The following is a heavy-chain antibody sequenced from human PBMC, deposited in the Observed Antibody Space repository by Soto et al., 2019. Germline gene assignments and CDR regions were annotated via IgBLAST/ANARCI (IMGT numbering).Heavy chain of an antibody. V-gene: IGHV1-69*13. J-gene: IGHJ6*02. CDR1: GGTFSSYA. D-gene: IGHD5-18*01. CDR2: IIPIFGTA. CDR3: ARERYSYGHYYYYYGMDV. Sequence: ASVKVSCKASGGTFSSYAISWVRQAPGQGLEWMGGIIPIFGTANYAQKFQGRVTITADESTSTAYMELSSLRSEDTAVYYCARERYSYGHYYYYYGMDVWGQGTTVTVSS.